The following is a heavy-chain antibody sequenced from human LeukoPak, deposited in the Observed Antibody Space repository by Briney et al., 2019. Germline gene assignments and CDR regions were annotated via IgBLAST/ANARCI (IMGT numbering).Heavy chain of an antibody. J-gene: IGHJ6*03. Sequence: SETLSLTCSVSDYSISSAYYWGWVRQPPGKGLEWVGSISHSGTTYYNPSLKSRVSISVDTSKNQFSLKLTAVTAADTAVYFCGKEVSMDVWGKGTTVTVSS. CDR1: DYSISSAYY. V-gene: IGHV4-38-2*02. CDR2: ISHSGTT. CDR3: GKEVSMDV.